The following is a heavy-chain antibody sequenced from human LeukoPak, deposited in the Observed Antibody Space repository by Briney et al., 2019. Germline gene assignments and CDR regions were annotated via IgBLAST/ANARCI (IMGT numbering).Heavy chain of an antibody. CDR2: IYYSGNT. J-gene: IGHJ5*02. Sequence: SETLSLTCTVSGVSISSSNSYWGWIRQPPGKGLEWIGSIYYSGNTYYNASLKSQVSISIDTSKNQFSLKLSSVTAADTAVYYCARPTVTSYNWFDPWGQGTLVTVSS. CDR3: ARPTVTSYNWFDP. V-gene: IGHV4-39*01. CDR1: GVSISSSNSY. D-gene: IGHD4-17*01.